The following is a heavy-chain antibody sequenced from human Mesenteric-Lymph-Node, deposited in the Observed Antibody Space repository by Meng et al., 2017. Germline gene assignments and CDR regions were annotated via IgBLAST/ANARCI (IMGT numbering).Heavy chain of an antibody. CDR3: ARDRGYQQQLVQGLMDY. J-gene: IGHJ4*02. Sequence: GGSLRLSCAASGFTFSSYAMHWVRQAPGKGLEWVAVISYDGSNKYYADSVKGRFTISRDNSKNTLYLQMNSLRAEDTAVYYCARDRGYQQQLVQGLMDYWGQGTLVTVSS. D-gene: IGHD6-13*01. V-gene: IGHV3-30*04. CDR2: ISYDGSNK. CDR1: GFTFSSYA.